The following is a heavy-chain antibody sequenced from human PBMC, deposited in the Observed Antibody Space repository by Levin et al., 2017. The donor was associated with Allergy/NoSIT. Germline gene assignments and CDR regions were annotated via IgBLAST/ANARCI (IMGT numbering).Heavy chain of an antibody. CDR2: IYYSGST. CDR1: GGSISSSSYY. Sequence: PSETLSLTCTVSGGSISSSSYYWGWIRQPPGTGLEWIGSIYYSGSTYYNPSLKSRVTISVDTSKNQFSLKLSSVTAADTAVYYCASLAAAGTGGAFDIWGQGTMVTVSS. D-gene: IGHD6-13*01. V-gene: IGHV4-39*01. CDR3: ASLAAAGTGGAFDI. J-gene: IGHJ3*02.